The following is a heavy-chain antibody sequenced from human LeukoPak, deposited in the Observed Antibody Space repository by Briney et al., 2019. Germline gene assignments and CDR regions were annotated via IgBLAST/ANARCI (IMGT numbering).Heavy chain of an antibody. D-gene: IGHD6-13*01. CDR2: IKQDGSEK. Sequence: PGGSLRLSCAASGFTFSSYWMSWVRQAPGKGLEWVANIKQDGSEKYYVDSVKGRFTISRDNAKNSLYLQMNSLRAEDTAVYYCARGMGSSSWYYYYGMDVWGQGTTVTVSS. V-gene: IGHV3-7*03. CDR3: ARGMGSSSWYYYYGMDV. CDR1: GFTFSSYW. J-gene: IGHJ6*02.